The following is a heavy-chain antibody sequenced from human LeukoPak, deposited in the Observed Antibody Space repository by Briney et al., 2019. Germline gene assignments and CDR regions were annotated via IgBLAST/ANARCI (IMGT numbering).Heavy chain of an antibody. V-gene: IGHV3-15*01. Sequence: TGGSLRLSCAASGFTFSNAWMSWVRQAPGKGLEWVGRIKSKTDGGTTDYAAPVKGRFTISRDDSKNTLYLQMNSLKTEDTAVYYCTTAIKRITIFGVALMDVWGQGTTVTVSS. CDR1: GFTFSNAW. J-gene: IGHJ6*02. CDR3: TTAIKRITIFGVALMDV. D-gene: IGHD3-3*01. CDR2: IKSKTDGGTT.